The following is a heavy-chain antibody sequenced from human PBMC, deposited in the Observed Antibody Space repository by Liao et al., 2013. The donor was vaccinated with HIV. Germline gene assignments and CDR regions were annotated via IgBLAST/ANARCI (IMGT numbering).Heavy chain of an antibody. CDR3: ARGQTYYDFIPYYYMDV. Sequence: QVQLQESGPGLVKPSQTLSLTCTVSGGSISSGSYYWSWIRQPAGKGLEWIGRIYTSGSTNYSPSLKSRVTISVDTSKNQFSLKLSSVTAADTAVYYCARGQTYYDFIPYYYMDVWGKGTTVTVSS. CDR1: GGSISSGSYY. J-gene: IGHJ6*03. D-gene: IGHD3-3*01. CDR2: IYTSGST. V-gene: IGHV4-61*02.